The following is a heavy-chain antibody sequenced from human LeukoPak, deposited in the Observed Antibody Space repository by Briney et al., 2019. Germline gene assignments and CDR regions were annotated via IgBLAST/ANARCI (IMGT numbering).Heavy chain of an antibody. V-gene: IGHV4-34*01. Sequence: SETLSLTCAVYGGSFSGYYWSWIRQPPGKGLEWIGEINHSGSTNYNPSLKGRVTISVDTSKNQFSLKLRSVTAADTAVYYCARGRQVKWFDPWGQGTLVTVSS. CDR3: ARGRQVKWFDP. CDR2: INHSGST. CDR1: GGSFSGYY. J-gene: IGHJ5*02.